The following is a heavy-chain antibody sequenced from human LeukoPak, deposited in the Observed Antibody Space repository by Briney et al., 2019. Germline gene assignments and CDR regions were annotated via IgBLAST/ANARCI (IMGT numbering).Heavy chain of an antibody. Sequence: GGSLRLSCAASGFTFSSYAMHRVRQAPGKGLEWVAVISYDGSNKYYADSVKGRFTISRDNSKNTLYLQMNSLRAEDTAVYYCAREHGDYYFDYWGQGTLVTVSS. V-gene: IGHV3-30-3*01. CDR3: AREHGDYYFDY. CDR1: GFTFSSYA. J-gene: IGHJ4*02. D-gene: IGHD4-17*01. CDR2: ISYDGSNK.